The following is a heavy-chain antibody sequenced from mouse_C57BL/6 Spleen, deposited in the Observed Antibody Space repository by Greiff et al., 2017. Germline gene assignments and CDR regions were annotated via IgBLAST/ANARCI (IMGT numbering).Heavy chain of an antibody. J-gene: IGHJ1*03. D-gene: IGHD1-1*01. CDR2: ISSGGSYT. V-gene: IGHV5-6*01. CDR3: ARHFVTTVVATDWDFDV. CDR1: GFTFSSYG. Sequence: VKVVESGGDLAKPGGSLKLSCAASGFTFSSYGLSWVRQTPDQRLEWVATISSGGSYTYYPYSVKGRFHISRDNAKNTLYLQMSSLKSDDTSMYYCARHFVTTVVATDWDFDVWGTGTTVTGSS.